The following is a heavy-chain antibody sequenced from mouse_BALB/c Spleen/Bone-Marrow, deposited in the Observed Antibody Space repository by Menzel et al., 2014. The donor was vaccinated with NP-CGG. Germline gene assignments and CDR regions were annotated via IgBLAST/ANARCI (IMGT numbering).Heavy chain of an antibody. Sequence: EVKLMESGPELVKPGASMKISCKASGYSFTGYTMNWVKQSHGKSLEWIGLINPYNGGTSYNQKFKGKATLTVDKSSSTAYMELFSLTSEDSAVYYCARDGNGFAYWGQGTLVTVSA. J-gene: IGHJ3*01. CDR1: GYSFTGYT. D-gene: IGHD2-1*01. V-gene: IGHV1-18*01. CDR2: INPYNGGT. CDR3: ARDGNGFAY.